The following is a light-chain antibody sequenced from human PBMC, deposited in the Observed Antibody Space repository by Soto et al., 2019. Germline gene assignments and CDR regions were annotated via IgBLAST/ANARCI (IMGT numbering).Light chain of an antibody. V-gene: IGKV1-5*03. Sequence: DIQMTQSPSTLSASVGDRVTITCRASKSLSSALVWYQQKPGKAPNLLIYKASSLESGVPLRFSGSGSGTEFTLTISSLQPEDFATYYCQQHKSYPRTFGQGTKVEIK. J-gene: IGKJ1*01. CDR2: KAS. CDR3: QQHKSYPRT. CDR1: KSLSSA.